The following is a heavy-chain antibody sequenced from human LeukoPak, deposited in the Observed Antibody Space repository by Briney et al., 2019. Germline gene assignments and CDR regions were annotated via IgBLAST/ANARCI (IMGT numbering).Heavy chain of an antibody. J-gene: IGHJ4*02. CDR1: GFTFSNYN. CDR2: ISGSGGST. CDR3: AKDKATDYY. V-gene: IGHV3-23*01. Sequence: GGSLRLSCAASGFTFSNYNMNWVRQTPGKGVEWVSAISGSGGSTYYADSVKGRFTISRDNSKNTLYLQMNSLRAEDTAVYYCAKDKATDYYWGQGTLVTVSS. D-gene: IGHD5-12*01.